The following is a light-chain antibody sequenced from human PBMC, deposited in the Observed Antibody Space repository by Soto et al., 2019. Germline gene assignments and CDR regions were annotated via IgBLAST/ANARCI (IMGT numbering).Light chain of an antibody. V-gene: IGKV3-15*01. CDR1: QSVSSN. CDR3: QQYNNWPPWT. CDR2: GAS. Sequence: EIVMTQSPATLSVSTGERATLSCRASQSVSSNLAWYQQKPGQAPRLLIYGASTRATGIPARVSGSGSGTEFTLTISSLPSEDFAVYSCQQYNNWPPWTVGHGTKVEIK. J-gene: IGKJ1*01.